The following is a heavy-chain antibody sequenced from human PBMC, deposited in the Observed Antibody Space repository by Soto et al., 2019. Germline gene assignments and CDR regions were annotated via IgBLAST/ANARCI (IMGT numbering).Heavy chain of an antibody. CDR2: ISYDGSNK. D-gene: IGHD6-6*01. CDR1: GFTFSSYA. CDR3: ARETSKAYSSSSAGGMDV. Sequence: GGSLRLSCAASGFTFSSYAMHWVRQAPGKGLEWVAVISYDGSNKYYADSVKGRFTISRDNSKNTLYLQMNSLRAEDTAVYYCARETSKAYSSSSAGGMDVWGQGTTVTVSS. V-gene: IGHV3-30-3*01. J-gene: IGHJ6*02.